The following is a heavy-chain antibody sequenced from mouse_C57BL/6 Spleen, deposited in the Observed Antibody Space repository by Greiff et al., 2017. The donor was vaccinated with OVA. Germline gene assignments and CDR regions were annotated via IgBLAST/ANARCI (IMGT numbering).Heavy chain of an antibody. D-gene: IGHD1-1*01. CDR2: INYDGSST. CDR1: GFTFSDYY. J-gene: IGHJ2*01. V-gene: IGHV5-16*01. CDR3: ARAYYGNGYFDY. Sequence: EVNVVESEGGLVQPGSSMKLSCTASGFTFSDYYMAWVRQVPEKGLEWVANINYDGSSTYYLDSLKSRFIISRDNAKNILYLQMSSLKSEDTATYYCARAYYGNGYFDYWGQGTTLTVSS.